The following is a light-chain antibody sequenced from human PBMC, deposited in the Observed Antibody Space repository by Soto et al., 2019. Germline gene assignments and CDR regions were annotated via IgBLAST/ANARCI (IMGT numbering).Light chain of an antibody. Sequence: EIVLTQSPGTLYLSPGARATLSCRASQSLSSSQLAWYQQKPGQAPRLLIHDASSRATGISDMFTGSGSGTDFTLTITTLEPEDFAVYYCQQYGSSPRTFGLWTKVEI. CDR2: DAS. J-gene: IGKJ1*01. V-gene: IGKV3-20*01. CDR3: QQYGSSPRT. CDR1: QSLSSSQ.